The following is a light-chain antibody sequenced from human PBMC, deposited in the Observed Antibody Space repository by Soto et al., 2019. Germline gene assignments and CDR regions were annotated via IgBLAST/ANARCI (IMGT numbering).Light chain of an antibody. CDR1: QSVSIY. CDR2: GAS. Sequence: IVLTQAPATPSLSPGERAPLSCRASQSVSIYLAWYQQKPGQAPRVLIYGASTRAPGFPARFSGSGSGTDFTLTISSLQSEDFAVYYCQQYNNWPWTLGQGTKVDIK. CDR3: QQYNNWPWT. J-gene: IGKJ1*01. V-gene: IGKV3-15*01.